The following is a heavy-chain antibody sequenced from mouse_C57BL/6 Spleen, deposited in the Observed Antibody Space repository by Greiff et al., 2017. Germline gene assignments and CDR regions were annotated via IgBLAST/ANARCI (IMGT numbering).Heavy chain of an antibody. V-gene: IGHV5-16*01. D-gene: IGHD1-1*02. J-gene: IGHJ4*01. CDR2: INYDGSST. CDR1: GFTFSDYY. CDR3: ARLWGAMDY. Sequence: EVQLVESEGGLVQPGSSMKLSCTASGFTFSDYYMAWVRQVPEKGLEWVANINYDGSSTYYLDSLKSRFIISRDNAKNILYLQMSSLKSEDTATYYCARLWGAMDYWGQGTSVTVSS.